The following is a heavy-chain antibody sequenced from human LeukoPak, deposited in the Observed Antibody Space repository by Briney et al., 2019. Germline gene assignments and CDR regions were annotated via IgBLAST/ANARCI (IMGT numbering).Heavy chain of an antibody. CDR3: TGELAGTTVHY. J-gene: IGHJ4*02. D-gene: IGHD1-7*01. V-gene: IGHV4-34*01. Sequence: PSETLSLTCAVYGGSFSGYYWSWIRQPPGKGLEWIGEINHSGSTNYNPSLKSRFTTSVDTSKNQFSLNLSSVTAADTAVYFCTGELAGTTVHYWGQGTLVTVSS. CDR2: INHSGST. CDR1: GGSFSGYY.